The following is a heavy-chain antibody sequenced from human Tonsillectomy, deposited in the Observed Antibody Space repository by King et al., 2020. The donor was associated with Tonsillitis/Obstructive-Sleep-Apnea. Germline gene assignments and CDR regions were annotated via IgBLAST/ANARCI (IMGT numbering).Heavy chain of an antibody. CDR2: IKQDGSEK. D-gene: IGHD1-1*01. CDR3: ARYNRNDGFYYYYYVAV. Sequence: VQLVESGGGLVQPGGSLRLSCVASGFTFRRYWMSWVRQAPGKGLEWVANIKQDGSEKNYVDSVKGRFTISRDNAKNSLYLQMNSLRVEDTAVYYCARYNRNDGFYYYYYVAVWAKGPRSPSP. V-gene: IGHV3-7*04. J-gene: IGHJ6*03. CDR1: GFTFRRYW.